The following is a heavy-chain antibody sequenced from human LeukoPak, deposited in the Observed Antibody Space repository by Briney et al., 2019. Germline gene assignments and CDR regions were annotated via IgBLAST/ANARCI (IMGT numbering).Heavy chain of an antibody. CDR3: ARETSSGDDRIARSGMDV. CDR1: GYTFTSYG. Sequence: ASVKVSCKASGYTFTSYGISWVRQAPGQGLEGMGWISAYNGNTNYAQKLQGRVTMTTDTSTSTAYMELRSLRYDDTAVYYCARETSSGDDRIARSGMDVWGQGTTVTVSS. CDR2: ISAYNGNT. D-gene: IGHD4-17*01. J-gene: IGHJ6*02. V-gene: IGHV1-18*01.